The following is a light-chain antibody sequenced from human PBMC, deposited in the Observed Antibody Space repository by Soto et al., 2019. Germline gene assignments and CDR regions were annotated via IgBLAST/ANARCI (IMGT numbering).Light chain of an antibody. J-gene: IGLJ3*02. CDR2: DVS. CDR1: SSDVGGYNY. V-gene: IGLV2-11*01. Sequence: QSALTQPRSVSGSPGQSVTISCTGTSSDVGGYNYVSWYQQHPGKAPKLMIYDVSKRPSGVPDRFSGSKSGNTASLTISGLQAEDEADYYCCSYAGSYPWFGGGTQLTVL. CDR3: CSYAGSYPW.